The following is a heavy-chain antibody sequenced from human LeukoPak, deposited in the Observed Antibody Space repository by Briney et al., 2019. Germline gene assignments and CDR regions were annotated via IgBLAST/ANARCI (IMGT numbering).Heavy chain of an antibody. CDR1: GFTFSKYW. D-gene: IGHD6-19*01. Sequence: GGSLRLSCAASGFTFSKYWMSWVRQAPGKGLEWVANIRQDGGEKDYVDSVKGRFTISRDNAKNSLFLQMNSLRAEDTAVYYCAKDPNSGGWSFDYWGQGTLVTVSS. CDR2: IRQDGGEK. V-gene: IGHV3-7*04. CDR3: AKDPNSGGWSFDY. J-gene: IGHJ4*02.